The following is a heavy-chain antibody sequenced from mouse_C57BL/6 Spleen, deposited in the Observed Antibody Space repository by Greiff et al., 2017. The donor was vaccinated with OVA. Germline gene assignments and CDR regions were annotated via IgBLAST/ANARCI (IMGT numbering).Heavy chain of an antibody. CDR3: ARWADWGYFDV. V-gene: IGHV1-4*01. CDR1: GYTFTSYT. J-gene: IGHJ1*03. CDR2: INPSSGYT. D-gene: IGHD4-1*01. Sequence: QVQLKQSGAELARPGASVKMSCKASGYTFTSYTMHWVKQRPGQGLEWIGYINPSSGYTKYNQKFKDKATLTADKSSSTAYMQLSSLTSEDSAVYYCARWADWGYFDVWGTGTTVTVSS.